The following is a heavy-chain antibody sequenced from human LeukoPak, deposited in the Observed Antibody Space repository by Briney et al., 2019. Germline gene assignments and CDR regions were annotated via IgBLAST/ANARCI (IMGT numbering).Heavy chain of an antibody. J-gene: IGHJ6*02. D-gene: IGHD1-26*01. CDR2: INPSSGAT. V-gene: IGHV1-46*01. Sequence: ASVTVSFMSSGYTFTSYYIHWVRQAPGQGLEWMGIINPSSGATNYAQKFQGRVTMTRDTSTSTVYMELSSQRSEDTAVYYCARATNFYYYYGMDVWGQGTTVTVSS. CDR3: ARATNFYYYYGMDV. CDR1: GYTFTSYY.